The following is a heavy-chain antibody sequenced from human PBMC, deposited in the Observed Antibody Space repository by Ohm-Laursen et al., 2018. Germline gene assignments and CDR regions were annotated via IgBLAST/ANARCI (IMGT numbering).Heavy chain of an antibody. CDR1: GFTFSSYA. Sequence: GSLRLSCSASGFTFSSYAMNWVRQAPGKGLEWVSGISGSGSRTYYADSVKGRFTISGDNSKNSLYLQMNSLRAEDTAVYYCARGGRDFWSGYYSGAGMDVWGQGTTVTVSS. CDR3: ARGGRDFWSGYYSGAGMDV. V-gene: IGHV3-23*01. CDR2: ISGSGSRT. J-gene: IGHJ6*02. D-gene: IGHD3-3*01.